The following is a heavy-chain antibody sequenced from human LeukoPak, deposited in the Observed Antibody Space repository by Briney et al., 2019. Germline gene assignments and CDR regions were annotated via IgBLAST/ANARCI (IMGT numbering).Heavy chain of an antibody. D-gene: IGHD2-21*02. J-gene: IGHJ4*02. CDR1: EFIVSTNY. Sequence: GGSLRLSCAASEFIVSTNYMSWVRQAPGKGLEWVSVIYDGGRTYYANSVKGRFTNSRDSSKNTFYLQMNSLRVEDTAIYYCARDPPGDHGLAYWGQGTLVTVS. V-gene: IGHV3-66*01. CDR2: IYDGGRT. CDR3: ARDPPGDHGLAY.